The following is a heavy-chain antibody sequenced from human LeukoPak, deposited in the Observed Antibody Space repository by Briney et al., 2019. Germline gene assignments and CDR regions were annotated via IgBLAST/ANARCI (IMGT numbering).Heavy chain of an antibody. CDR2: ISSGSSYI. J-gene: IGHJ5*02. CDR1: GFTFSSHS. D-gene: IGHD3-10*01. CDR3: ARDPVPRRFYGSGSYENYFDP. Sequence: GGSLRLSCAASGFTFSSHSMNWVRQAPGKGLEWVSSISSGSSYIYYADSVKGRFTISRDNAKNSLYLQMNSLRAEDTAMYYCARDPVPRRFYGSGSYENYFDPWGQGTLVTVSS. V-gene: IGHV3-21*01.